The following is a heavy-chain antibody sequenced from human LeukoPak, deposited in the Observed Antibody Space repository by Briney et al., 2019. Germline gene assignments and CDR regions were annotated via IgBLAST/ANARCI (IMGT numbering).Heavy chain of an antibody. CDR1: GFTFSSYA. Sequence: GGSLRLSCAASGFTFSSYAMSWVRQAPGKGLEWVSAISGSGGSTYYADSVKGRFTISRDNSKNTLYLQMNSLRAEDTAVYYCARDPPAMAVAGNWFDPWGQGTLVTVSS. V-gene: IGHV3-23*01. CDR2: ISGSGGST. D-gene: IGHD6-13*01. CDR3: ARDPPAMAVAGNWFDP. J-gene: IGHJ5*02.